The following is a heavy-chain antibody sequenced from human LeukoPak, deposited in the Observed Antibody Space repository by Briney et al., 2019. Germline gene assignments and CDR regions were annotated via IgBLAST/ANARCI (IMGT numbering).Heavy chain of an antibody. CDR1: GDSISTYY. Sequence: SGTLSLTCTVSGDSISTYYWSWIRQPPGKGLEWIWYIYYTGSTNYNPSLKSRVTMSVDTSKTQFSLKLRSVTAADTAVYYCARGGGYEMPRVFDYWGQGTLVTVSS. V-gene: IGHV4-59*01. D-gene: IGHD5-12*01. CDR2: IYYTGST. J-gene: IGHJ4*02. CDR3: ARGGGYEMPRVFDY.